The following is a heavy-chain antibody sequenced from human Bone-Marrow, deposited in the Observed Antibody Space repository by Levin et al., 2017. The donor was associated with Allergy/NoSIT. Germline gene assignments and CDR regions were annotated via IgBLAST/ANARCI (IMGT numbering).Heavy chain of an antibody. CDR3: ASLFEYSSSSFDF. Sequence: SETLSLTCTVSGVSSSSSSHYWGWIRQPPGKGLEWLGSIYYSGRTKYNASLKSRVTISVDTSKTQFSLNVTSVTAADTAVYFCASLFEYSSSSFDFWGQGSLVTVSS. J-gene: IGHJ4*02. V-gene: IGHV4-39*01. CDR1: GVSSSSSSHY. D-gene: IGHD6-6*01. CDR2: IYYSGRT.